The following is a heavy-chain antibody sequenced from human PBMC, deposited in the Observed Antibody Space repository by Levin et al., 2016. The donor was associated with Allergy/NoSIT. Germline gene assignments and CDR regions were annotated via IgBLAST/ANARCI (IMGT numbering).Heavy chain of an antibody. CDR2: ISSSSNYI. Sequence: GESLKISCAASGFTFSSYSMNWVRQAPGKGLEWVASISSSSNYIYYPDSVKGRFTISRDNAKNTLYLQMNSLRAEDTAVYYCVRDRMATITEPFDYWGQGTLVTVSS. CDR1: GFTFSSYS. CDR3: VRDRMATITEPFDY. D-gene: IGHD5-24*01. J-gene: IGHJ4*02. V-gene: IGHV3-21*01.